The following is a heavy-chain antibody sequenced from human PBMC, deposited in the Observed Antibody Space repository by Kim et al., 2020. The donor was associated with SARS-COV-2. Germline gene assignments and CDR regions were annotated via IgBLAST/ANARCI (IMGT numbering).Heavy chain of an antibody. J-gene: IGHJ6*02. Sequence: GGSLRLSCAASGFTFSSHWMHWVRQAPGKGLVWVSRIDSDGSSTSYADSVRRHFFISRDNSKNTLYLQMNSLGVEDTAVYYCARGKTFSDFGSSDYPRRLYSGMDVSGQGTTLTVSS. CDR2: IDSDGSST. V-gene: IGHV3-74*01. CDR1: GFTFSSHW. D-gene: IGHD3-3*01. CDR3: ARGKTFSDFGSSDYPRRLYSGMDV.